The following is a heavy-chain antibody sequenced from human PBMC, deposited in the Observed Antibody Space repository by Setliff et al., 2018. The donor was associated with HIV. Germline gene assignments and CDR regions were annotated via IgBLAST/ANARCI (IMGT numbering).Heavy chain of an antibody. J-gene: IGHJ4*02. CDR3: ARDFHSSGWPYYFDY. CDR2: ISSSSSSI. V-gene: IGHV3-21*01. D-gene: IGHD6-19*01. CDR1: GFTFSHSN. Sequence: GGSLRLSCAASGFTFSHSNMNWVRQAPGKGLEWVSSISSSSSSIYYADSVRGRFTISRDNAKNSLYLQMNSLRAEGTAVYYCARDFHSSGWPYYFDYWGQGTLVTVSS.